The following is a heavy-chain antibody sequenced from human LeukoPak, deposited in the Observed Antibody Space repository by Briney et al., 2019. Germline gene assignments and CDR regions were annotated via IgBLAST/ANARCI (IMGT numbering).Heavy chain of an antibody. D-gene: IGHD3-9*01. CDR2: IIPILGIA. CDR1: GGTFSSYA. V-gene: IGHV1-69*04. Sequence: GASVKVSCKASGGTFSSYAISWVRQAPGQGLEWMGRIIPILGIANYAQKFQGRVTITADNSTSTAYMELSSLRSEDTAVYYCARTYYDILTGYLALGMDVWGQGTTVTVSS. J-gene: IGHJ6*02. CDR3: ARTYYDILTGYLALGMDV.